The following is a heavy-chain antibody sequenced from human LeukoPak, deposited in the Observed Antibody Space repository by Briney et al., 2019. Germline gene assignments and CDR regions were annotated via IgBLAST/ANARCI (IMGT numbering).Heavy chain of an antibody. CDR3: ARDLSYYYGSGSYYHLHAFDI. CDR1: GGSISSSSYY. D-gene: IGHD3-10*01. CDR2: IYYTGTS. J-gene: IGHJ3*02. Sequence: SETLSLTCTVSGGSISSSSYYWGWIRQPPGKGLEWIGSIYYTGTSYYTPSLKSRVTLSVDTSKNQFSLKLSSVTAADTAVYYCARDLSYYYGSGSYYHLHAFDIWGQGTMVTVSS. V-gene: IGHV4-39*07.